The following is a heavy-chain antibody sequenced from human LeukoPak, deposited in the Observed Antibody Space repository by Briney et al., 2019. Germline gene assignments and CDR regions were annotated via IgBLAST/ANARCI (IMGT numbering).Heavy chain of an antibody. CDR2: IIPIFGAT. D-gene: IGHD3-16*01. V-gene: IGHV1-69*06. J-gene: IGHJ6*03. CDR3: AKADYAYSYMDV. CDR1: GGTFSYYA. Sequence: ASVKVSCKASGGTFSYYAITWVRQAPGQGLEWMGRIIPIFGATNYAQKFQGRITITADNSTTTAFMELSNLRSEDTALYYCAKADYAYSYMDVWGTGTTVSVSS.